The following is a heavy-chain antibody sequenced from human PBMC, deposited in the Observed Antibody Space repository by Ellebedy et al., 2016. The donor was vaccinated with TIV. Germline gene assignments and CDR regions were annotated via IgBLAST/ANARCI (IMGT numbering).Heavy chain of an antibody. CDR2: IYYGGST. D-gene: IGHD3-10*01. J-gene: IGHJ4*02. CDR1: GDSISRSDYY. CDR3: ARDASVPGVTPPDY. Sequence: MPSETLSLTCTVSGDSISRSDYYWGWIRQPPGKGLEWIGNIYYGGSTHYTPYLKSRVTISIDTSKNLLSLRLSSVTAAATAMYYFARDASVPGVTPPDYWGQGTLVTVSS. V-gene: IGHV4-39*07.